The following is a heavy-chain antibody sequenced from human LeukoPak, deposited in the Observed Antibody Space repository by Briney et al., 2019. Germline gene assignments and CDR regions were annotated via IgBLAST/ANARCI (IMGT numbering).Heavy chain of an antibody. CDR2: ISSSGSTI. Sequence: PGGSLRLSCAASGFTFSDYYMSWIRQAPGKGLEWVSYISSSGSTIYYADSVKGRFTISRDNAKNSLYLQMNSLRAEDTAVYHCARPMEPQVDIVADYWGQGTLVTVSS. J-gene: IGHJ4*02. V-gene: IGHV3-11*04. CDR1: GFTFSDYY. CDR3: ARPMEPQVDIVADY. D-gene: IGHD5-12*01.